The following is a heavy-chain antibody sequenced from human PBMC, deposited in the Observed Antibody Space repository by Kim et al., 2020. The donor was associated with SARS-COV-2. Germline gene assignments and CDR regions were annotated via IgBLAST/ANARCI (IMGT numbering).Heavy chain of an antibody. Sequence: SVKVSCKASGGTFSSYAISWVRQAPGQGLEWMGGIIPIFGTANYAQKFQGRVTITADESTSTAYMELSSLRSEDTAVYYCTRDGDWDCSGGSCYFSRGYFDLWGRGTLVTVSS. CDR1: GGTFSSYA. CDR3: TRDGDWDCSGGSCYFSRGYFDL. CDR2: IIPIFGTA. V-gene: IGHV1-69*13. J-gene: IGHJ2*01. D-gene: IGHD2-15*01.